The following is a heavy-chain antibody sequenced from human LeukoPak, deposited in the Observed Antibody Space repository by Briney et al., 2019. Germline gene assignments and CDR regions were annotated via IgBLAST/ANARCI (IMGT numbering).Heavy chain of an antibody. CDR1: GFTFSSYW. CDR2: IKQDGSDK. Sequence: PGGSLRLSCAASGFTFSSYWMSWVRQAPGKGLEWVANIKQDGSDKYYVDSVKGRFTISRDNAKNSLYLQMNSLRAEDTAVYYCARDYHYYDSSGYYYYFDSWGQGTLVTVSS. D-gene: IGHD3-22*01. V-gene: IGHV3-7*05. CDR3: ARDYHYYDSSGYYYYFDS. J-gene: IGHJ4*02.